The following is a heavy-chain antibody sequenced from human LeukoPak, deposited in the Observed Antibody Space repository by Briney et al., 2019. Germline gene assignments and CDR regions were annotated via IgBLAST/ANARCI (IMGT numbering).Heavy chain of an antibody. Sequence: SETLSFTCTVSGGSISSYYWSWIRQPPGKGLEWIGYIYYTGSTNYNPSLKSRVTISVDTSKNQFSLKLSSVTAADTAVYYCAGHESARDWFDPWGQGTLVTVSS. CDR2: IYYTGST. J-gene: IGHJ5*02. CDR1: GGSISSYY. CDR3: AGHESARDWFDP. V-gene: IGHV4-59*08.